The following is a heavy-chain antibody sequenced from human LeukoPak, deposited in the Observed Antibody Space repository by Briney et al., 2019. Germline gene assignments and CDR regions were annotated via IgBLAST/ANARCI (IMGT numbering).Heavy chain of an antibody. D-gene: IGHD6-13*01. CDR2: IYYSGST. CDR3: ARAGYSSSWSPKPFQH. CDR1: GGSFSGYY. Sequence: PSETLSLTCAVYGGSFSGYYWGWIRQPPGKGLEWIGSIYYSGSTYYNPSLKSRVTISVNTSKNQFSLKLSSVTAADTAVYYCARAGYSSSWSPKPFQHWGQGTLVTVSS. J-gene: IGHJ1*01. V-gene: IGHV4-39*01.